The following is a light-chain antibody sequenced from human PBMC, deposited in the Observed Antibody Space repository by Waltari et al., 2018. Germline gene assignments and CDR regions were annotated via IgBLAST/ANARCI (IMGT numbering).Light chain of an antibody. CDR2: KNN. Sequence: QSVLTQPPSASGTPGQGVIISCSGSNSNIGSHNLYWYQHLPGTAPKLLIYKNNQRPSGGPERFSGSKSGPSASLAISGIRSEDEADYYCAAWDDSLSGRVFGGGTKLTVL. V-gene: IGLV1-47*01. J-gene: IGLJ3*02. CDR1: NSNIGSHN. CDR3: AAWDDSLSGRV.